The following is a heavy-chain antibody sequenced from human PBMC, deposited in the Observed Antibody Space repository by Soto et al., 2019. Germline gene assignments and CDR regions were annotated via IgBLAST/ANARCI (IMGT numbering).Heavy chain of an antibody. CDR2: INAGNGNT. CDR1: GYTFTSYA. D-gene: IGHD3-10*01. CDR3: ERRFKSAGWLDP. J-gene: IGHJ5*02. V-gene: IGHV1-3*01. Sequence: QVQLVQSGAEVKRPGASVKVSCKASGYTFTSYAIHWVRQAPGQGLEWMGWINAGNGNTEYSERFQGRVTITRDTPASTAHMGLTGLTSEDTAVYYCERRFKSAGWLDPGGQGTLVTVSS.